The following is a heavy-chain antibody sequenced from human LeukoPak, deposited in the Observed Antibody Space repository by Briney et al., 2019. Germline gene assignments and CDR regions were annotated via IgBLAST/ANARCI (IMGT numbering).Heavy chain of an antibody. CDR3: ARQIPSIAAAATNAFDI. D-gene: IGHD6-13*01. Sequence: SETLSLTCTVSGGSISSYYWSWIRQPPGKGLEWIGYINYSGSTNYNPSLKSRVTISVDTSKNQFSLKLSSVTAADTAVYYCARQIPSIAAAATNAFDIWGQGTMVTVSS. CDR2: INYSGST. CDR1: GGSISSYY. J-gene: IGHJ3*02. V-gene: IGHV4-59*08.